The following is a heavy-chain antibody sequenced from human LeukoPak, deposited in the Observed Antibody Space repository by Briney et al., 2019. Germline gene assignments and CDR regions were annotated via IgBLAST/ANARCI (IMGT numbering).Heavy chain of an antibody. V-gene: IGHV3-66*01. CDR3: ARVRDFDY. J-gene: IGHJ4*02. CDR1: GFSVSGNF. CDR2: IHTGGST. Sequence: GGSLRLSCAVSGFSVSGNFMNWVRQAPGKGLEWVSVIHTGGSTYYADSVKGRFIIYRDTSKNTLYLQMNRLRDEDTAVYHCARVRDFDYWGQGTLVTVSS.